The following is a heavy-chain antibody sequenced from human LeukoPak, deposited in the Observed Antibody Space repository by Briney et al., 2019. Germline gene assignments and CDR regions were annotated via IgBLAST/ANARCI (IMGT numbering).Heavy chain of an antibody. CDR1: GVSISSGDYY. V-gene: IGHV4-30-4*01. J-gene: IGHJ5*02. Sequence: SQTLSLTCTVSGVSISSGDYYWSCIRQPPGKGLEWIGYIYYSGSTYYNPSLKRRLTISIDTTKNQFSLKLSSVTAADTGVYYCARAVSKYVLGWFDPWGQGTLVTVSS. CDR2: IYYSGST. D-gene: IGHD4-11*01. CDR3: ARAVSKYVLGWFDP.